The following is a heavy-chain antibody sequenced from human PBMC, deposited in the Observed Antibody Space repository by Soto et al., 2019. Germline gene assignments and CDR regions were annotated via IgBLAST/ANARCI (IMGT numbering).Heavy chain of an antibody. J-gene: IGHJ6*02. CDR3: ARQDTAHYYGMDV. D-gene: IGHD5-18*01. CDR1: GYSFTSYW. CDR2: IDPSDSYT. V-gene: IGHV5-10-1*01. Sequence: XESLKISCKGSGYSFTSYWISWVRQMPGKGLEWMGRIDPSDSYTNYSPSFRGHVTISADKSISTAYLQWSSLKASDTAMYYCARQDTAHYYGMDVWGQGTTVTVSS.